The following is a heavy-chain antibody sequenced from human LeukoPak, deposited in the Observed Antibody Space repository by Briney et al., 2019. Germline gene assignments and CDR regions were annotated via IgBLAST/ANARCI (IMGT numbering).Heavy chain of an antibody. CDR1: GFTFSSYG. CDR2: ISYDGSNK. CDR3: AKDLDYDFWSGYPGFDY. D-gene: IGHD3-3*01. Sequence: GRSLRLSCAASGFTFSSYGMHWVRQAPGKGLEWVAVISYDGSNKYYADSVKGRFTISRDNSKNTLYLQMNSLRAEDTAVCYCAKDLDYDFWSGYPGFDYWGQGTLVTVSS. J-gene: IGHJ4*02. V-gene: IGHV3-30*18.